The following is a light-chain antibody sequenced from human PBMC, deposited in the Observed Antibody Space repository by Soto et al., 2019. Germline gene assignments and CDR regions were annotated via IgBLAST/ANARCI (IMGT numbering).Light chain of an antibody. CDR3: SSYTSSSILAV. J-gene: IGLJ1*01. V-gene: IGLV2-14*01. Sequence: QSALTQPASVSGSPGQSITISCTGTSSDVGGYNHVSWYQQHPGKAPKLMIYEVSNRPSGVSNRFSGSKSGNTATLTISGLQAEDEADYYCSSYTSSSILAVFGTGTKVTVL. CDR2: EVS. CDR1: SSDVGGYNH.